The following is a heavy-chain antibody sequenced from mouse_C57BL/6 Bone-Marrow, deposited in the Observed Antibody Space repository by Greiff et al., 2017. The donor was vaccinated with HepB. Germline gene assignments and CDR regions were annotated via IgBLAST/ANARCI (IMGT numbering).Heavy chain of an antibody. V-gene: IGHV1-50*01. J-gene: IGHJ1*03. CDR2: IDPSDSYT. D-gene: IGHD2-1*01. CDR1: GYTFTSYW. Sequence: VQLQQPGAELVKPGASVKLSCKASGYTFTSYWMQWVKQRPGQGLEWIGEIDPSDSYTNYNQKFKGKATLTVDTSSSTAYMQLSSLTSEDSAVYYCASRYYGNYGYFDVWGTGTTVTVSS. CDR3: ASRYYGNYGYFDV.